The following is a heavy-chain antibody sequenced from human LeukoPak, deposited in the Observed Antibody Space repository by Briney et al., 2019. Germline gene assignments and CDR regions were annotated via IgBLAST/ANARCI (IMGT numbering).Heavy chain of an antibody. CDR1: GFTFSSYG. CDR3: ARAWYDSSGYYYPFFDY. V-gene: IGHV3-33*01. D-gene: IGHD3-22*01. Sequence: GGSLRLSCAASGFTFSSYGMHWVRQAPGKGLEWVAVIWYDGSNKYYADSVKGRFTISRDNSKNTLYLQMNSLRAEDTAVYYCARAWYDSSGYYYPFFDYWGQGTLVTVFS. J-gene: IGHJ4*02. CDR2: IWYDGSNK.